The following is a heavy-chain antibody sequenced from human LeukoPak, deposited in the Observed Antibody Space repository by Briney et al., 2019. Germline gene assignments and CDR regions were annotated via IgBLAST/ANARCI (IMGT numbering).Heavy chain of an antibody. CDR3: ARDLLHSSYYYFDY. CDR2: ISYRGVT. CDR1: GTSISNYH. D-gene: IGHD3-22*01. J-gene: IGHJ4*02. V-gene: IGHV4-59*01. Sequence: SSETLSLTCTVSGTSISNYHWSWIRQPPGKGLEWIGYISYRGVTNYNPSLKSRITISVDTSENQFSLRMNSVTAADTAVYYCARDLLHSSYYYFDYWGQGTLVTVSS.